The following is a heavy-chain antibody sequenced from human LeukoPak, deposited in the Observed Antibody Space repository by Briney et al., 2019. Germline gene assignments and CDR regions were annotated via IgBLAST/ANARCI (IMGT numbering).Heavy chain of an antibody. Sequence: GGSLRLSCAASGFTFSDYYMSWIRLAPGKGLEWVSYISSSSSYTNYADSVKGRFTISGDNAKNSLYLQMNSLRAEDTAVYYCARLGWATAPLDYWGQGTLVTVSS. CDR3: ARLGWATAPLDY. J-gene: IGHJ4*02. CDR2: ISSSSSYT. CDR1: GFTFSDYY. V-gene: IGHV3-11*06. D-gene: IGHD5-12*01.